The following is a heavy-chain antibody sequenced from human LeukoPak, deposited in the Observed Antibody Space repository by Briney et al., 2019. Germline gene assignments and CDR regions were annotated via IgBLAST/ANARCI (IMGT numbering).Heavy chain of an antibody. V-gene: IGHV1-69*01. CDR2: IIPIFGTA. CDR1: GGTFSSYA. J-gene: IGHJ6*02. CDR3: ARVQYQPRYYYGMDV. D-gene: IGHD2-2*01. Sequence: SVKVSCKASGGTFSSYAISWVRQAPGQGLEWMGGIIPIFGTANYAQKFQGRVTITAGESTSTAYMELSSLRSEDTAVYYCARVQYQPRYYYGMDVWGQGTTVTVSS.